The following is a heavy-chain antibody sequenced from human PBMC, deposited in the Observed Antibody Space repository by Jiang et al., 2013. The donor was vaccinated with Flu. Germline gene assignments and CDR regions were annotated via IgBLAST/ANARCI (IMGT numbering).Heavy chain of an antibody. CDR2: INTNTGNP. D-gene: IGHD6-6*01. J-gene: IGHJ2*01. V-gene: IGHV7-4-1*02. Sequence: QSGSELKRPGASVKISCQTSGYTFTSYAMNWVRQAPGQGLEWMGWINTNTGNPTYAQGFTGRFVFSLDTSVSTAYLQISSLKAEDTAVYYCAILLEYSSSAEWYFDLWGRGTLVTVSS. CDR3: AILLEYSSSAEWYFDL. CDR1: GYTFTSYA.